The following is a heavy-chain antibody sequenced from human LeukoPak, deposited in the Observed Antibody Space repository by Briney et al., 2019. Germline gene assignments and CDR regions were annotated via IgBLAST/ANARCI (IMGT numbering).Heavy chain of an antibody. Sequence: PSETLSLTCTVSGVSISSSNSYWGWIRQPPGKGLEWIGSIYYSGNTYYNASLKSQVSISIDTSKNQFSLRLTSVTAADTAVYYCARDRVPAAISNWFDPWGQGTLVTISS. CDR2: IYYSGNT. V-gene: IGHV4-39*02. D-gene: IGHD2-2*01. CDR3: ARDRVPAAISNWFDP. J-gene: IGHJ5*02. CDR1: GVSISSSNSY.